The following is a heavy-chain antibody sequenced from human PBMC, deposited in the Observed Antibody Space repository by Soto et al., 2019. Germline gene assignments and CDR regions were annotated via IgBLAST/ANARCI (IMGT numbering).Heavy chain of an antibody. Sequence: SETHSLTSTVSGGNIRNYYWSWIRQPPGKGLEWIGYMYYSGSTNYNPSLKSRVIISIDTSKNQFSLNLSPVTAADTAVYYCASYSSGSHFQHWGQGTLVTVSS. CDR1: GGNIRNYY. V-gene: IGHV4-59*01. D-gene: IGHD3-22*01. J-gene: IGHJ1*01. CDR2: MYYSGST. CDR3: ASYSSGSHFQH.